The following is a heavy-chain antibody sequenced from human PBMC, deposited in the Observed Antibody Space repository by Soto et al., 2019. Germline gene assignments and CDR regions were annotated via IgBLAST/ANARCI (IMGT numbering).Heavy chain of an antibody. Sequence: GGSLRLSCAASGFTFSSYWMSWVRQAPGKGLEWVANIKQDGSEKYYVDSVKGRFTISRDNAKNSLYLQMNSLRAEDTAVYYWARDWSLERLDFDYWGQGTLVTVSS. V-gene: IGHV3-7*05. CDR3: ARDWSLERLDFDY. J-gene: IGHJ4*02. CDR2: IKQDGSEK. CDR1: GFTFSSYW. D-gene: IGHD1-1*01.